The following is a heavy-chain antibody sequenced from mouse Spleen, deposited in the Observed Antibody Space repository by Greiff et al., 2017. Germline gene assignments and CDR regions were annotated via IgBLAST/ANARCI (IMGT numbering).Heavy chain of an antibody. Sequence: QVQLKQPGTELVKPGTSVKLSCKASGYTFTTYWMHWVKQRPGQGLEWIGNIYPSNGVANYNEKFNNKAALTVDRSSSTAYMQLSSLTSEDSAVYYCARDDGFYSALAYWGQGTSVTVSS. V-gene: IGHV1-53*01. CDR3: ARDDGFYSALAY. CDR1: GYTFTTYW. CDR2: IYPSNGVA. J-gene: IGHJ4*01. D-gene: IGHD2-3*01.